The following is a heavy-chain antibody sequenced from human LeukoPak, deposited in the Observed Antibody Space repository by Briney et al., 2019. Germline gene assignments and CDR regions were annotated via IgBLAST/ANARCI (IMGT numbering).Heavy chain of an antibody. D-gene: IGHD2-15*01. V-gene: IGHV3-74*01. CDR2: INNDGSDI. CDR1: GFTFSDFW. Sequence: GGSLRLSCAASGFTFSDFWMHWVRQAPGKGLVWVSRINNDGSDIIYTDSVKGRFTISRDNAKNTLYLQMNSLRPEDTAVYYCVRDTPHRRLDPWGQGTTVTVSS. J-gene: IGHJ6*02. CDR3: VRDTPHRRLDP.